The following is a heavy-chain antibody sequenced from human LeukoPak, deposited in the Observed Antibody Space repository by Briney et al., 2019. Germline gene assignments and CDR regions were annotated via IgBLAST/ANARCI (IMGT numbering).Heavy chain of an antibody. CDR1: GGSFSGYY. V-gene: IGHV4-34*01. CDR3: ARGRITIFGVVNSPFLGY. J-gene: IGHJ4*02. Sequence: SETLSLTCAVYGGSFSGYYWSWLRQPPGKGLEWIGEINHSGSTNYNLSLKSRVTISVDTSKNQFSLKLSSVTAADTAVYYCARGRITIFGVVNSPFLGYWGQGTLVTVSS. CDR2: INHSGST. D-gene: IGHD3-3*01.